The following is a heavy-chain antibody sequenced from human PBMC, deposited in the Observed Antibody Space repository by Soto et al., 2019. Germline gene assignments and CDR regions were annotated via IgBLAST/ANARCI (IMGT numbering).Heavy chain of an antibody. Sequence: ASVKVSGKTSGYTFTTYDINWVRQTTGQGLEWMGWMNPHSGDTGYAQRFQGRVTMTRNTAKSTAYMELSSLRFEDTAIYSCARAPRNWGFDFWGQGTPVTVSS. CDR1: GYTFTTYD. CDR2: MNPHSGDT. V-gene: IGHV1-8*01. J-gene: IGHJ4*02. CDR3: ARAPRNWGFDF. D-gene: IGHD7-27*01.